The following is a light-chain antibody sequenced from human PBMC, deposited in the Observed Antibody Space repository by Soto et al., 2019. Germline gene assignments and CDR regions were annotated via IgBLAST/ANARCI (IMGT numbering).Light chain of an antibody. CDR1: QSISSW. CDR2: KAS. J-gene: IGKJ2*01. CDR3: QQYNSYSPYT. Sequence: DIQMTQSPSTLFASVGDRVTITCRASQSISSWLAWYQQKPEKAPKLLIYKASSLERGAPSRFSGSGSGTEFTLTISSLQPDDFATYYCQQYNSYSPYTFGQGTKLEIK. V-gene: IGKV1-5*03.